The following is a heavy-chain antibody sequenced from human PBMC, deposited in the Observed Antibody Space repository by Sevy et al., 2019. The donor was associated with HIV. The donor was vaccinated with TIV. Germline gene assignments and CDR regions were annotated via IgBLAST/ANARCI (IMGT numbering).Heavy chain of an antibody. CDR1: GFTFDDYA. CDR2: IHSDGTNQ. Sequence: GGSLRLSCAASGFTFDDYAMHWVRQAPGKGLEWVAFIHSDGTNQYYRDSVKGRFTISRDNAKKTLYLQMNSLRPEDTAMYFCSSRDYGDSIDYWGQGTPVTVSS. V-gene: IGHV3-30*02. J-gene: IGHJ4*02. D-gene: IGHD4-17*01. CDR3: SSRDYGDSIDY.